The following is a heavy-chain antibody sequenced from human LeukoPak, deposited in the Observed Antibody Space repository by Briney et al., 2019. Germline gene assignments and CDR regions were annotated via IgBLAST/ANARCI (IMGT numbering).Heavy chain of an antibody. CDR1: GFTFSSYW. D-gene: IGHD3-10*01. CDR3: ARGIPSSSLNFYGSGSQENKRLKKFYYYYMDV. Sequence: GGSLRLSCAASGFTFSSYWMSWVRQAPGKGLEWVAHIKQDGSEKYYVDSVRGRFTISRDNAKNSLYLQMNSLSAEDTAVYYCARGIPSSSLNFYGSGSQENKRLKKFYYYYMDVWGKGTTVTVSS. J-gene: IGHJ6*03. V-gene: IGHV3-7*04. CDR2: IKQDGSEK.